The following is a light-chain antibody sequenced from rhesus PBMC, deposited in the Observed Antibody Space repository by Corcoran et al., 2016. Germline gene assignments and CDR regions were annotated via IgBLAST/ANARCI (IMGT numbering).Light chain of an antibody. V-gene: IGKV2-60*01. CDR3: MQTLQTPYS. Sequence: DIVMTQTPLSLPVTLGEPASISCRSSQSLLSSNGYNYLNWYLQKPGQSPQLLLSYGSNRASGVPDRFSGSGSGTDFTLKISRVEAEDVGVYYCMQTLQTPYSFGQGTKVEIK. J-gene: IGKJ2*01. CDR1: QSLLSSNGYNY. CDR2: YGS.